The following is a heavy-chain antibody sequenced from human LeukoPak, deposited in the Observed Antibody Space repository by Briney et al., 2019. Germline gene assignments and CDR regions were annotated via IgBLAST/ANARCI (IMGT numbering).Heavy chain of an antibody. CDR1: GFTFSDYN. V-gene: IGHV3-11*04. Sequence: KTGGSLRLSCAASGFTFSDYNMRWIRQAPGKGLEWVSSISRSGSTKYYADSVKGRFTISRDNSKNTLYLQMSSLRADDTAVYYCARPRAPVIRISSFDIWGQGTMFTVSS. D-gene: IGHD2/OR15-2a*01. CDR3: ARPRAPVIRISSFDI. J-gene: IGHJ3*02. CDR2: ISRSGSTK.